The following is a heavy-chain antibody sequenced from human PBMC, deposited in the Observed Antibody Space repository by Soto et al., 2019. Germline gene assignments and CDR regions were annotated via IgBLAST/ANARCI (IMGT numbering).Heavy chain of an antibody. V-gene: IGHV3-7*01. CDR3: ARDHGTLLDYVFRSGSSRSGFDV. Sequence: EVQLVESGGGLVQPGGSLRLSCAASGFTFSSYWMSWVRQAPGKGLEWVANIKQDGSEKYYVDSVKGRFTISRDNSKNSVYMQRDSRSAEDSAVHYSARDHGTLLDYVFRSGSSRSGFDVWGQGTTVTVFS. D-gene: IGHD3-3*01. CDR2: IKQDGSEK. CDR1: GFTFSSYW. J-gene: IGHJ6*02.